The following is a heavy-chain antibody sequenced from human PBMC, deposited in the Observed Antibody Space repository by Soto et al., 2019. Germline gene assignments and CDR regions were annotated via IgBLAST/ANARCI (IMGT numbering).Heavy chain of an antibody. D-gene: IGHD3-3*01. CDR3: VRAFGSQFMEWPRFDP. J-gene: IGHJ5*02. V-gene: IGHV4-30-4*01. CDR1: GASISSGDYS. Sequence: QVQLQESGPGLVKPSQTLSLTCTVAGASISSGDYSWSWIRQPPGKGLEWIAHISYRGTTNYNPSLKSRVTMSVDTSKNQVARKLNSVNAADTAVYYCVRAFGSQFMEWPRFDPWGQGTLVTVSS. CDR2: ISYRGTT.